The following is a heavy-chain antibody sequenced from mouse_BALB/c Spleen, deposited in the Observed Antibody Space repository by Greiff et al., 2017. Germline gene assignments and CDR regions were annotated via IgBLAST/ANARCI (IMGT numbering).Heavy chain of an antibody. CDR1: GFTFSSYT. Sequence: DVHLVESGGGLVQPGGSLKLSCAASGFTFSSYTMSWVRQTPEKRLEWVAYISNGGGSTYYPDTVKGRFTITRDNAKNTLYLQMSSLKSEDTAMYYSARRTSELAWFAYWGQGTLVTVSA. D-gene: IGHD5-1*01. V-gene: IGHV5-12-2*01. CDR3: ARRTSELAWFAY. J-gene: IGHJ3*01. CDR2: ISNGGGST.